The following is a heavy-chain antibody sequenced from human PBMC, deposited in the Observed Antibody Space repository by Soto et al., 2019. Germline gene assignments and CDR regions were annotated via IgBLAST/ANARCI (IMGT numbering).Heavy chain of an antibody. CDR3: AKGVSQPKEYYFDD. V-gene: IGHV3-23*01. J-gene: IGHJ4*02. Sequence: EVQLLESGRGLVQPGGSLRLSCAASGFTFTNYAMGWIRQAPGKGLEWVSGTSGSGGSTYYADSVKGRFTISRDNSKSTLYLQMNSLRAEDTAVYYCAKGVSQPKEYYFDDWGQGTLVTVSS. CDR1: GFTFTNYA. CDR2: TSGSGGST. D-gene: IGHD2-2*01.